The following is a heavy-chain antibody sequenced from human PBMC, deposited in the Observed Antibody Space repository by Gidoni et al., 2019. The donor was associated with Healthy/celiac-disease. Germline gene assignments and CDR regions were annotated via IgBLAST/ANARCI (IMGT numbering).Heavy chain of an antibody. D-gene: IGHD5-18*01. CDR2: INHSGST. V-gene: IGHV4-34*01. CDR3: ARGRLGYSYGQDGYYYGMDV. J-gene: IGHJ6*02. Sequence: QVQLQQWGAGLLKPSETLSLTCAVYGGSFSGYYWSWIRQPPGKGLEWIGEINHSGSTNYNPSLKSRVTISVDTSKNQFSLKLSSVTAADTAVYYCARGRLGYSYGQDGYYYGMDVWGQGTTVTVSS. CDR1: GGSFSGYY.